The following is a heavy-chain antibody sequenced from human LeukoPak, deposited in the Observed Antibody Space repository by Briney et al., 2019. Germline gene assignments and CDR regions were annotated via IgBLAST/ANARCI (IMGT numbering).Heavy chain of an antibody. CDR2: INHSGST. V-gene: IGHV4-34*01. CDR3: ATSGYSGYDLNS. D-gene: IGHD5-12*01. J-gene: IGHJ4*02. CDR1: GGSFSGNY. Sequence: PSETLSLTCAVYGGSFSGNYWSWIRQPPGKGLEWIGEINHSGSTNYNPSLKSRVTISVDTPKNQFSLKLSSVTAADTAMYYCATSGYSGYDLNSWGQGTLVTVSS.